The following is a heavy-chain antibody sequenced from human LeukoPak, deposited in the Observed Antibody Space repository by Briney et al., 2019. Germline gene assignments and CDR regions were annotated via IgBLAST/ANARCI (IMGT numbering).Heavy chain of an antibody. J-gene: IGHJ4*02. D-gene: IGHD3-10*01. CDR1: GGSFSGYY. CDR3: ARDAGGKKTLDY. V-gene: IGHV4-34*01. CDR2: INHSGST. Sequence: SETLSLTCAVYGGSFSGYYWSWIRQPPGKGLEWIGEINHSGSTNYNPSLKSRVTISVDTSKNQFSLKLSSVTAADTAVYYCARDAGGKKTLDYWGQGTLVTVSS.